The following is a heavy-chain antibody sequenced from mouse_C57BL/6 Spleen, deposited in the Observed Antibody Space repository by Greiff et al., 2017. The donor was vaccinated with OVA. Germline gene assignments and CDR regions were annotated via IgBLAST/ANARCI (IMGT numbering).Heavy chain of an antibody. CDR3: ARGIPDYFDY. Sequence: VQLVESGAELVKPGASVKISCKASGYAFSSYWMNWVKQRPGKGLEWIGQIYPGDGDTNYNGKFKGKATLTADKSSSTAYMQLSSLTSEDSAVYFCARGIPDYFDYWGQGTTLTVSS. V-gene: IGHV1-80*01. CDR2: IYPGDGDT. J-gene: IGHJ2*01. CDR1: GYAFSSYW.